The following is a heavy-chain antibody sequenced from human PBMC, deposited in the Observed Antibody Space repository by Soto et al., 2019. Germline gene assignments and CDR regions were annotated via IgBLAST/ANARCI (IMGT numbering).Heavy chain of an antibody. CDR1: GGTFSSYA. D-gene: IGHD6-13*01. V-gene: IGHV1-69*13. CDR2: IIPIFGTA. Sequence: ASVKVSCKASGGTFSSYAISWVRQAPGQGLEWMGGIIPIFGTANYAQKFQGRVTITADESTSTAYMELSSLRSEDTAVYYCARPAAPYYAQQLVLDYYYYGMDVWGQGTTVTVSS. J-gene: IGHJ6*02. CDR3: ARPAAPYYAQQLVLDYYYYGMDV.